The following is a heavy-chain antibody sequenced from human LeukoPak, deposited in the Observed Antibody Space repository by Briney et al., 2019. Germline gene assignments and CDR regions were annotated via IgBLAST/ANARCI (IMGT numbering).Heavy chain of an antibody. CDR3: ARGVAAAGGADYFDY. Sequence: SETLSLTCTVSGGSIRSYYWSWIRQPPGKGLEWIGYIYYSGSTNYNPSLKSRVTISVDTSKNQFSLKLSSVTAADTAVYYCARGVAAAGGADYFDYWGQGTLVTVSS. J-gene: IGHJ4*02. D-gene: IGHD6-13*01. CDR1: GGSIRSYY. V-gene: IGHV4-59*01. CDR2: IYYSGST.